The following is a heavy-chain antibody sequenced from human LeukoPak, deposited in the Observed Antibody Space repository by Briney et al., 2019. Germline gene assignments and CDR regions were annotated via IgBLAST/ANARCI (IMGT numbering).Heavy chain of an antibody. Sequence: GGSLRLSCAASGFTFSSYGMHWVRQAPGKGLEWVAVISYDGSNKYYADSVKGRFTISRDNSKNTLYLQMNSLRAEDTAVYYCAKPMVRGVIRRAFDAFDIWGQGTMVTVSS. CDR2: ISYDGSNK. V-gene: IGHV3-30*18. CDR1: GFTFSSYG. D-gene: IGHD3-10*01. J-gene: IGHJ3*02. CDR3: AKPMVRGVIRRAFDAFDI.